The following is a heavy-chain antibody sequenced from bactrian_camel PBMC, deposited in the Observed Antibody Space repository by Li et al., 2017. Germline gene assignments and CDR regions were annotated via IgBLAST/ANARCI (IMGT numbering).Heavy chain of an antibody. J-gene: IGHJ6*01. CDR3: GADWDGNQCDLRFYDLGY. CDR2: IYIPDGDT. CDR1: SRINV. D-gene: IGHD4*01. V-gene: IGHV3S53*01. Sequence: VQLVESGGGSVQAGGSLKLACRTSSRINVMAWFRQAPGEERTGVATIYIPDGDTKYAASAKARFTISQNDAKNTVYLQMDNLKPEDTAMYYCGADWDGNQCDLRFYDLGYWGQGTQ.